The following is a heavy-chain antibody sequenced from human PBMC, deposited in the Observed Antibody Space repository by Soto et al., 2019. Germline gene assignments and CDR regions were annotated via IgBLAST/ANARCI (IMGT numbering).Heavy chain of an antibody. CDR1: GFAFSAYG. CDR2: IYYDGSNK. V-gene: IGHV3-33*01. CDR3: ARVGGTVTSDY. Sequence: VQLVESGGGVVQPGRSLRLSCAASGFAFSAYGMHWVRQAPGKGLEWVAMIYYDGSNKYYADSVKGRFTISRDNSKNTLYLQMSSLRAEDTALYYCARVGGTVTSDYWGQGTLVTVPS. J-gene: IGHJ4*02. D-gene: IGHD4-17*01.